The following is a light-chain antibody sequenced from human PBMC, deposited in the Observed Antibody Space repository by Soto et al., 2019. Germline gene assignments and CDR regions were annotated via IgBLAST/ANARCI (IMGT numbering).Light chain of an antibody. CDR2: DAS. J-gene: IGKJ4*01. CDR1: QTVNY. Sequence: IVLTQSPATLSLSPGESATLSCRASQTVNYLAWYQQKPGQAPRLLIYDASIRATGIPARFSGSGSGTDLTLAISSLEPEDFAVYYCQQRGTWPPLTFGGGTKVEIK. CDR3: QQRGTWPPLT. V-gene: IGKV3-11*01.